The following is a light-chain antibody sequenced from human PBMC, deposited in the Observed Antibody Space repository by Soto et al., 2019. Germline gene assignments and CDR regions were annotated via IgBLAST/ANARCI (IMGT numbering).Light chain of an antibody. J-gene: IGKJ3*01. CDR2: GAS. V-gene: IGKV3-15*01. CDR1: QSVSSN. CDR3: QQYNNWPRGFT. Sequence: EIVMTQSPATLSVSPGERATLSCRASQSVSSNLAWYQQKPGQAPRLLIYGASTRATGIPARFSGSGSGTGFTPTICSLQSKDFAVYYGQQYNNWPRGFTFGPGTKVDIK.